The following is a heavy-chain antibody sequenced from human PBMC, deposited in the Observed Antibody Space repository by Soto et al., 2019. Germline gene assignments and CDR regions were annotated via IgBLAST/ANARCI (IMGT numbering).Heavy chain of an antibody. CDR1: GFSFENYG. CDR2: ISKGGSNL. D-gene: IGHD6-19*01. Sequence: QVQMVESGGGVVQPGRSLRLSCAASGFSFENYGMHWVRQAPGRGLEWVAIISKGGSNLYFADSVKGRFTISRDNSKNTLYLQMNSLRSEDTAVYYCAREVEYTSAFGISSSFDYWGQGTLVTVSS. J-gene: IGHJ4*02. CDR3: AREVEYTSAFGISSSFDY. V-gene: IGHV3-30*19.